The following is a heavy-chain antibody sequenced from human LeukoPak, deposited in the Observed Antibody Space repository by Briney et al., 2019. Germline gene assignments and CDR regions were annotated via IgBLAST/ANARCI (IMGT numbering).Heavy chain of an antibody. Sequence: GGSLRLSCAASGFTFSDYYMSWIRQAPGKGLEWVSYISSSGSTIYYADSVKGRFTISRDNAKNTLYLQMNSLRAEDTAVYYCASLPPAGITIFGVVLVTWGQGTLVTVSS. CDR2: ISSSGSTI. J-gene: IGHJ5*02. V-gene: IGHV3-11*04. CDR1: GFTFSDYY. CDR3: ASLPPAGITIFGVVLVT. D-gene: IGHD3-3*01.